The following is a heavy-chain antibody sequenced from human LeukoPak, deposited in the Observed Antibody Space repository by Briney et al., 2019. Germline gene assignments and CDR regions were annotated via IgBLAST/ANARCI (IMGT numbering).Heavy chain of an antibody. V-gene: IGHV3-21*01. CDR1: GFTFSSYS. D-gene: IGHD1-26*01. Sequence: RGSLRLSCAASGFTFSSYSMNWVRQAPGKGLEWVSSISSSSSYKYYADSVKGRFTISRDNAKNSLYLQMNSLRAEDTAVYYCARDDIVGATPWYFDLWGRGTLVTVSS. J-gene: IGHJ2*01. CDR2: ISSSSSYK. CDR3: ARDDIVGATPWYFDL.